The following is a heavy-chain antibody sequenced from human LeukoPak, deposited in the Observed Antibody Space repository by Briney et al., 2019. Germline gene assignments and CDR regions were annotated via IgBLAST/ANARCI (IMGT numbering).Heavy chain of an antibody. J-gene: IGHJ4*02. CDR1: GFTFSSYS. D-gene: IGHD4-17*01. CDR3: ARYVVYGDYDY. V-gene: IGHV3-48*01. CDR2: ISSSSSTI. Sequence: SGGSLRLSCAASGFTFSSYSMNWVRQAPGKGLEWVSYISSSSSTIYYADSVKGRFTISRDNAKNSLYLQMNSLRAEDTAVYYCARYVVYGDYDYWGQGTLVTVSS.